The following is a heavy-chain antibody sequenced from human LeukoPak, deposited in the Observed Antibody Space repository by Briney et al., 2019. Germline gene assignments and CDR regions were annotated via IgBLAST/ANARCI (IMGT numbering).Heavy chain of an antibody. CDR1: GFTFSSYA. V-gene: IGHV3-23*01. D-gene: IGHD5-18*01. CDR3: AKVIYSYDAWSHKGFDY. Sequence: GGSLRLSCAASGFTFSSYAMSWVRQAPGKGLEWVSAISGSGGSTYYADSVKGRFTISRDNSKNTLYLQMNSLRAEDTAVYYCAKVIYSYDAWSHKGFDYWGQGTLVTVSS. J-gene: IGHJ4*02. CDR2: ISGSGGST.